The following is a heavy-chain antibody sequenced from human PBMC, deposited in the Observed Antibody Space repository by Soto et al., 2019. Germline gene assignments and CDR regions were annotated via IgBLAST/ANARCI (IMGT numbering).Heavy chain of an antibody. V-gene: IGHV3-48*03. Sequence: PGGSLRLSCAASGFTFSSYEMNWVRQAPGKGLEWVSYISSSGSTIYYADSVKGRFTISRDNAKNSLYLQMNSLRAEDTAVYYCARAAYSSSPYYFDYWGQGTLVTVSS. CDR2: ISSSGSTI. J-gene: IGHJ4*02. D-gene: IGHD6-13*01. CDR1: GFTFSSYE. CDR3: ARAAYSSSPYYFDY.